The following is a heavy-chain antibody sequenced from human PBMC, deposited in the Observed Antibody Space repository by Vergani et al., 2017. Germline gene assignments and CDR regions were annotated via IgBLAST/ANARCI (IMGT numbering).Heavy chain of an antibody. D-gene: IGHD4-17*01. CDR1: GGSISSSSYY. CDR2: IYHSGST. J-gene: IGHJ4*02. CDR3: AREFYHDYGDYVTVFDY. Sequence: QLQLQESGPGLVKPSETLSLTCTVSGGSISSSSYYWGWIRQPPGKGLEWIGEIYHSGSTNYNPSLKSRVTISVDKSKNQFSLKLSSVTAADTAVYYCAREFYHDYGDYVTVFDYWGQGTLVTVSS. V-gene: IGHV4-39*07.